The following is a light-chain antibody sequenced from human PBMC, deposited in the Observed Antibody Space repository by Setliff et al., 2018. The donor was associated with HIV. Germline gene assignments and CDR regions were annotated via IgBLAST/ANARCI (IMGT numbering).Light chain of an antibody. V-gene: IGLV1-44*01. J-gene: IGLJ3*02. CDR1: SSNIGSNI. CDR3: ASWDDTLNGWV. Sequence: VLTQPPSASGTPGQRITISCSGSSSNIGSNIVYWYQQFPETAPKLLIDSNNQWPSGVPDRFSGSKSDTSASLAISGLQSEDEADYFCASWDDTLNGWVFGGGTQLTVL. CDR2: SNN.